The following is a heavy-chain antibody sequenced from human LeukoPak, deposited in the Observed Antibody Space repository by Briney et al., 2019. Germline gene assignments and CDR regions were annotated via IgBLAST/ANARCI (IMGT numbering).Heavy chain of an antibody. CDR1: GYTFTGYY. CDR3: ARFRFGELYMDV. D-gene: IGHD3-10*01. J-gene: IGHJ6*03. Sequence: ASVKVSCKASGYTFTGYYIHWVRQATGQGLEWMGWMNPNSGNTGYAQKFQGRVTITRNTSISTAYMELSSLRSEDTAVYYCARFRFGELYMDVWGKGTTVTVSS. V-gene: IGHV1-8*03. CDR2: MNPNSGNT.